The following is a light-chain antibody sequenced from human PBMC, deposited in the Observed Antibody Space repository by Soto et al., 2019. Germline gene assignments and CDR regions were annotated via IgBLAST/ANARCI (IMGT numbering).Light chain of an antibody. J-gene: IGKJ1*01. V-gene: IGKV1-5*01. CDR3: QQTKSPGT. Sequence: DIQLTQSPSTLSASVGDRVTITCRAAQTVSKWLAWFQQKPGKAPKILISDGSTVESGVPSRFSGSGYGTEFTLTISNLQPEDFTTYYCQQTKSPGTFGQGTKVDI. CDR1: QTVSKW. CDR2: DGS.